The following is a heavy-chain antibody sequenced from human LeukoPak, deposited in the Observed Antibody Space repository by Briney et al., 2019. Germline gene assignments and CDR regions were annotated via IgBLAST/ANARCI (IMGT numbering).Heavy chain of an antibody. D-gene: IGHD3-9*01. CDR3: ARDSYDILTGPIRPYFDY. V-gene: IGHV3-33*01. CDR1: GFTFSSYG. J-gene: IGHJ4*02. CDR2: IWYDGSNK. Sequence: PGGSLRLSCAASGFTFSSYGMHWARQAPGKGLEWVAVIWYDGSNKYYADSVKGRFTISRDNSKNTLYLQMNSLRAEDTAVYYCARDSYDILTGPIRPYFDYWGQGTLVTVSS.